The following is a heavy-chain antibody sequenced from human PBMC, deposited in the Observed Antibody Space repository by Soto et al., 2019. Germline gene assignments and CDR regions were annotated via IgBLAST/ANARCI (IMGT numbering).Heavy chain of an antibody. CDR3: ARGHCSSTSCYGWDYYGMDV. CDR1: GFTFSSYG. CDR2: IWYDGSNK. J-gene: IGHJ6*02. Sequence: QVQLVESGGGVVQPGRSLRLSCAASGFTFSSYGMHWVRQAPGKGLEWVAVIWYDGSNKYYADSVKGRFTISRDNSKNTRYLQMTCLRAEDRAVYYCARGHCSSTSCYGWDYYGMDVWGQGTTVTVSS. V-gene: IGHV3-33*01. D-gene: IGHD2-2*01.